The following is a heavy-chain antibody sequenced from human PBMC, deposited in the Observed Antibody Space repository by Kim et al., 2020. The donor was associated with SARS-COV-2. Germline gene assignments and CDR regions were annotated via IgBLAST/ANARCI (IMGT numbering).Heavy chain of an antibody. CDR2: INHSGST. CDR1: GGSFSGYY. CDR3: VRGVYSSSWYGY. V-gene: IGHV4-34*01. D-gene: IGHD6-13*01. Sequence: SETLSLTCAVYGGSFSGYYWSWIRQPPGKGLEWIGEINHSGSTNYNPSLKSRVTISVDTSKNQFSLKLSSVTAADTAVYYCVRGVYSSSWYGYWGQGTLVTVSS. J-gene: IGHJ4*02.